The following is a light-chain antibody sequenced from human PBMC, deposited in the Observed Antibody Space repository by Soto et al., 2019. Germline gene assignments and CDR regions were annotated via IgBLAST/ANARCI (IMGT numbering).Light chain of an antibody. CDR2: DNN. J-gene: IGLJ2*01. V-gene: IGLV1-51*01. Sequence: QSVLTQPPSVSAAPGQKVTISCSGSNSNIGNNYVSWYQQLPGTAPKLFIYDNNKRPSGIPDRFSGSKSGTSATLGITGLQTGDEADYYCGAWDDSLSAVFGGGTKLTVL. CDR1: NSNIGNNY. CDR3: GAWDDSLSAV.